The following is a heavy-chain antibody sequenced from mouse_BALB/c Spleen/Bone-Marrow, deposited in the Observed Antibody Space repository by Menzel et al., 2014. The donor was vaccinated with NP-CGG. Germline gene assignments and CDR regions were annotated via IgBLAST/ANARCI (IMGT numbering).Heavy chain of an antibody. D-gene: IGHD3-1*01. CDR3: VRAARTFDY. J-gene: IGHJ2*01. Sequence: EVKLQESGAELVKPGASVKLSCTASGFNIKDTYIHWVKQRPEQGLEWIGRIDPANADTKYGPKFQGEATITADTSSNTVYLQFISLTSEDTAIYYCVRAARTFDYWGQGTTLTVSS. V-gene: IGHV14-3*02. CDR2: IDPANADT. CDR1: GFNIKDTY.